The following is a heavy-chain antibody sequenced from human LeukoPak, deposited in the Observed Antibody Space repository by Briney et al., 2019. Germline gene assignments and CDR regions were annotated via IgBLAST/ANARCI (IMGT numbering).Heavy chain of an antibody. J-gene: IGHJ4*02. CDR1: GYTFASFG. V-gene: IGHV1-18*01. CDR2: INTHNGDT. D-gene: IGHD2-21*01. Sequence: VASVKVSCKASGYTFASFGITWVRQAPGQGLEWMGWINTHNGDTNYAQKLQGRVTMTTDTSTSTAYMELRSLRSEDTAVYYCARNGAYCGGDCYSGSDYWGQGTLVTVSS. CDR3: ARNGAYCGGDCYSGSDY.